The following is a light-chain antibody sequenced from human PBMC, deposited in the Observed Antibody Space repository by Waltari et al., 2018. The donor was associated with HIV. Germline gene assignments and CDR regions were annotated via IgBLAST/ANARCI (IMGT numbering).Light chain of an antibody. V-gene: IGKV3-20*01. CDR2: DAS. Sequence: IVLTQSPGTLSLSPGERATLSCRASQSISSSSLAWYQQKPGQAPRLLIYDASSRATGSPDRFSGSGSGTDFTLTISRLEPEDYAVYYCQQYGNSVWTFGQGTRVEIK. CDR3: QQYGNSVWT. CDR1: QSISSSS. J-gene: IGKJ1*01.